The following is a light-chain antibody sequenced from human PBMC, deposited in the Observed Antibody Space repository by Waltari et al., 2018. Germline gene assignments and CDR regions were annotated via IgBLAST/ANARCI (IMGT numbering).Light chain of an antibody. CDR1: QSVSRT. Sequence: IVLTQSPGTLSLSPGVRDTLPCRASQSVSRTLAWYQQKPGHAPKLPIYGASTRATGIPDRFSGSGSGTDFSLTISRLEPEDFAVYYCQHYVRLPATFGQGTKVEIK. V-gene: IGKV3-20*01. J-gene: IGKJ1*01. CDR2: GAS. CDR3: QHYVRLPAT.